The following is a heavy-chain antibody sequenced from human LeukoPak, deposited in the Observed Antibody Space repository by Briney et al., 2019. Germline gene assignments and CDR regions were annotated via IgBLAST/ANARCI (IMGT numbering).Heavy chain of an antibody. CDR2: IIPIFGTA. V-gene: IGHV1-69*13. J-gene: IGHJ5*02. Sequence: SVKVSCKASGGTFSSYAIGWVRQAPGQGLEWMGGIIPIFGTANYAQKFQGRVTITADESTSTAYMELSSLRSEDTAVYYCAREVVVVAATVKAVNWFDPWGQGTLVTVSS. CDR1: GGTFSSYA. D-gene: IGHD2-15*01. CDR3: AREVVVVAATVKAVNWFDP.